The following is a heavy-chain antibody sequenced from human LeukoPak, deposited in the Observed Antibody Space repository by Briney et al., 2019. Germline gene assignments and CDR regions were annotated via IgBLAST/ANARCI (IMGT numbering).Heavy chain of an antibody. J-gene: IGHJ4*02. CDR2: ISYDANNK. CDR1: GFTFNTYA. CDR3: ASISSASYGDY. V-gene: IGHV3-30-3*01. D-gene: IGHD1-26*01. Sequence: PGGSLRLSCAASGFTFNTYAMHWVRQAPGKGLEWVAVISYDANNKFYADSVKGRFTISRDNSKNTLYLQMNSLRAEDTAVYYCASISSASYGDYWGQGTLVTVSS.